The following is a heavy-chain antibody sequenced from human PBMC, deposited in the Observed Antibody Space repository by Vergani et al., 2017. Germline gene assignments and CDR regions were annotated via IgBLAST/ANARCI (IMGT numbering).Heavy chain of an antibody. CDR3: AKDSYGMDV. CDR1: GFTFSSYG. V-gene: IGHV3-30*18. Sequence: VQLVESGGGLVKPGGSLRLSCAASGFTFSSYGMHWVRQAPGKGLDWVAVISYDGSNTYYADSVKGRFTISRDNSKNTVDLQMNSLRAEDTAVYYCAKDSYGMDVWGQGP. J-gene: IGHJ6*02. CDR2: ISYDGSNT.